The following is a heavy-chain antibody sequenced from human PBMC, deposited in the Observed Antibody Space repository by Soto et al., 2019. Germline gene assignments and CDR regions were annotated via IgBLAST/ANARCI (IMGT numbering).Heavy chain of an antibody. CDR2: INAGNGNT. Sequence: QVQLVQSGAEVKKPGASVKVSCKASGYTFTSYAMHWVRQAPGQRLEWMGWINAGNGNTKYSQKFQGRVTITRDTSASTAYMELSSLRSEDTAVYYCAREGATSFYYYYGMDVWCQGTTVTVSS. V-gene: IGHV1-3*01. CDR1: GYTFTSYA. J-gene: IGHJ6*02. CDR3: AREGATSFYYYYGMDV.